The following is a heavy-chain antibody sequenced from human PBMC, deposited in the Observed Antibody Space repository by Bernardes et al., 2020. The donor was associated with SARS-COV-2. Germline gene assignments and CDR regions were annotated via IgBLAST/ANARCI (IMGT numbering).Heavy chain of an antibody. Sequence: SETLSLTCTVSGGSIRSSSYYWGWIRQPPGKGLEWIGSIYYSGSTYYNPSLKSRVTISADTSKNQFSLKLSSVTAADTAVYSCASPSIAARPWAYYYYGMDVWCQGTTV. D-gene: IGHD6-6*01. CDR2: IYYSGST. CDR3: ASPSIAARPWAYYYYGMDV. V-gene: IGHV4-39*01. CDR1: GGSIRSSSYY. J-gene: IGHJ6*02.